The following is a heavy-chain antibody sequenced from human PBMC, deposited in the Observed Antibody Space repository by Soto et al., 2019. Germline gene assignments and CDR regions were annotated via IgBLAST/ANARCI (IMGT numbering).Heavy chain of an antibody. CDR1: GFTFSTYS. D-gene: IGHD2-21*02. J-gene: IGHJ5*02. Sequence: QVQLVESGGGVVQRGESLRLSCAASGFTFSTYSMNWVRQSPGKGLEWVAVISYDGNRIYYADSVKGRFTISRDNAKNTMFLQMSGLRPEDTAIYYCARGLVVTAKGWFDLWGQGTLVTVSS. V-gene: IGHV3-30-3*02. CDR2: ISYDGNRI. CDR3: ARGLVVTAKGWFDL.